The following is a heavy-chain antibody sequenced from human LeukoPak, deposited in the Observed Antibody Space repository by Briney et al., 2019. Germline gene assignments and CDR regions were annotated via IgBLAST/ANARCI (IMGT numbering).Heavy chain of an antibody. Sequence: GASVKVSCKASGYTFTGYYMHWVRQAPGQGLEWMGWINPNSGGTNYAQKFRGRVTMTRDTSISTAYMELSRLRSDDTAVYYCARGNYYYDSSGDMGYFQHWGQGTLVTVSS. J-gene: IGHJ1*01. D-gene: IGHD3-22*01. CDR3: ARGNYYYDSSGDMGYFQH. CDR2: INPNSGGT. V-gene: IGHV1-2*02. CDR1: GYTFTGYY.